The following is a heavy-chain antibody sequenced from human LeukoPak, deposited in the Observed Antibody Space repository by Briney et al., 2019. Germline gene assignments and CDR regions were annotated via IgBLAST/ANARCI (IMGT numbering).Heavy chain of an antibody. CDR3: ARGADAYDILTGNPFDY. V-gene: IGHV3-11*06. CDR1: GFTFSDYY. J-gene: IGHJ4*02. D-gene: IGHD3-9*01. Sequence: GGSLRLSCAASGFTFSDYYMSWIRQAPGKGLEWVSYISGSSSYTNYADSVKGRFTISRDNAKNSLYLQMNSLRAEDTAVYYCARGADAYDILTGNPFDYWGQGTLVTVSS. CDR2: ISGSSSYT.